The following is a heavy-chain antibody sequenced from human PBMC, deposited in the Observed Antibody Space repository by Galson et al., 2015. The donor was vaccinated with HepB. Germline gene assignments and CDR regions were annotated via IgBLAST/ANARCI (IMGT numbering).Heavy chain of an antibody. CDR2: INPNSGGT. J-gene: IGHJ4*02. Sequence: CKASGYTFTGYYMHWVRQAPGQGLEWMGRINPNSGGTNYSQKFQGRVTMTRDTSISTAYMELRRLRSDDTAVYYCASERVTIAAYWGQGSLVTVSS. CDR3: ASERVTIAAY. V-gene: IGHV1-2*06. D-gene: IGHD6-13*01. CDR1: GYTFTGYY.